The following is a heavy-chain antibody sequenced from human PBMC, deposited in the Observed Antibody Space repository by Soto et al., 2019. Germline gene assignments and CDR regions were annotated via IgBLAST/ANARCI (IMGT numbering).Heavy chain of an antibody. CDR1: GFIFSSYG. CDR2: TANDGSAQ. CDR3: AKSSGGSSWYPPDH. J-gene: IGHJ4*02. V-gene: IGHV3-30*18. Sequence: QVQLVESGGGVVQPGGSLRISCAASGFIFSSYGMQWVRQSPGEGLEWVATTANDGSAQYYADSVKGRFTISRDNSKNTLFLQMESLRPEDTGVYYCAKSSGGSSWYPPDHWGQGTLVTVSS. D-gene: IGHD6-13*01.